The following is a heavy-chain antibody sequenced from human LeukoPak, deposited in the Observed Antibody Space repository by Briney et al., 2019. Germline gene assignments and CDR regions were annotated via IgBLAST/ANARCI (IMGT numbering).Heavy chain of an antibody. J-gene: IGHJ6*03. CDR1: GYTFTGYY. V-gene: IGHV1-2*02. D-gene: IGHD3-16*01. Sequence: ASVKVSCKASGYTFTGYYMHWVRQAPGQGLGWMGWINPNSGGTNYAQKFQGRVTMTRDTSISTAYMELSRLRSDDTAVYYCATFTFGEAYYYYYMDVWGKGTTVTVSS. CDR3: ATFTFGEAYYYYYMDV. CDR2: INPNSGGT.